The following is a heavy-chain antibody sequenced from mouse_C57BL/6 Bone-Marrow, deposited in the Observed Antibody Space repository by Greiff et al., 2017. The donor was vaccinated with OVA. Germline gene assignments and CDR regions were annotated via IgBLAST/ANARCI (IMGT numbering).Heavy chain of an antibody. CDR1: GHTFTDYY. CDR3: ASFDY. V-gene: IGHV1-19*01. CDR2: INPYNGGT. Sequence: VHVKQSGPVLVKPGASVKMSCKASGHTFTDYYMNWVKQSHGKSLEWIGVINPYNGGTSYNQKFKGKATLTVDKSSSTAYMELNSLTSEDSAVYYCASFDYWGQGTTLTVSS. J-gene: IGHJ2*01.